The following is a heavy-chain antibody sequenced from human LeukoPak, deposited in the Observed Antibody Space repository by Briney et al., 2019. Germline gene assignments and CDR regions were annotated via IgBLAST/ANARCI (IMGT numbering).Heavy chain of an antibody. CDR1: GYSFISYW. CDR2: IYPSDSET. V-gene: IGHV5-51*01. D-gene: IGHD6-13*01. J-gene: IGHJ4*02. CDR3: ARGGTYSTSYSGY. Sequence: GESLKISCKASGYSFISYWIGWVRQMPGKGLEWMGIIYPSDSETRYSPSFQGQVTISADKSISTAYLQWSRLKASDSAMYYCARGGTYSTSYSGYWGQGTLVTVSS.